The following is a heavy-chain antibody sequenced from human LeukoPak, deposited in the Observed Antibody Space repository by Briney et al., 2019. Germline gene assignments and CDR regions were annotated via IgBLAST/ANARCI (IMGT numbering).Heavy chain of an antibody. D-gene: IGHD6-13*01. Sequence: GGSLRLSCAASGFTFSNYAMSRVRQAPGKGLEWVSGINWNGGSTGYGDSVKGRFTISRDNAKNSLYLQMNSLRAEDTALYYCARVLLITAGGPIDYWGQGTLVTVSS. CDR2: INWNGGST. CDR1: GFTFSNYA. V-gene: IGHV3-20*04. CDR3: ARVLLITAGGPIDY. J-gene: IGHJ4*02.